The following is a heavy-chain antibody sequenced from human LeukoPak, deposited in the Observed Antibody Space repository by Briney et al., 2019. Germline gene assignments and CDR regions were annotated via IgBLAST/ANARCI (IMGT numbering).Heavy chain of an antibody. CDR3: TRDSGESYAMDV. CDR1: GFTFRTYS. Sequence: AGGSLRLSCAASGFTFRTYSLNWVRQAPGKGLEWVSYMSKSNNIYYADSVKGRFTISRDNAKNSLYLQMNSLRVEDTAVYYCTRDSGESYAMDVWGQGTTVSVSS. J-gene: IGHJ6*02. D-gene: IGHD2-21*01. V-gene: IGHV3-21*05. CDR2: MSKSNNI.